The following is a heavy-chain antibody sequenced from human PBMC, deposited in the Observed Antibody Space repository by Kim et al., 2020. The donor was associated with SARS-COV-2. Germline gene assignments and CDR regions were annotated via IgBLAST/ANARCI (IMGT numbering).Heavy chain of an antibody. CDR2: IYPGDSDT. D-gene: IGHD3-10*01. Sequence: GESLKISCKGSGYSFTSYWIGWVRQMPGKGLEWMGIIYPGDSDTRYSPSFQGQVTISADKSISTAYLQWSSLKASDTAMYYCARAITMVRGVTQPLYYGMDVWGQGTTVTVSS. V-gene: IGHV5-51*01. CDR3: ARAITMVRGVTQPLYYGMDV. J-gene: IGHJ6*02. CDR1: GYSFTSYW.